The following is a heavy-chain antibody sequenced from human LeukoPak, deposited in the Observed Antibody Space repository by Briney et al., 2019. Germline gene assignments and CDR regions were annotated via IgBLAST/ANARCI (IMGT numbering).Heavy chain of an antibody. Sequence: PGGSLRLSCAASGFTFSTYSMNWVRPAPGKGLGWVSYISSGSSTKDYADSVQGRFTISRDNGKNTLYLQMDSLRAEDTAVYYCARGGETNNWYPGYFDYWGQGALVTVSS. J-gene: IGHJ4*02. CDR1: GFTFSTYS. V-gene: IGHV3-48*04. D-gene: IGHD1-1*01. CDR3: ARGGETNNWYPGYFDY. CDR2: ISSGSSTK.